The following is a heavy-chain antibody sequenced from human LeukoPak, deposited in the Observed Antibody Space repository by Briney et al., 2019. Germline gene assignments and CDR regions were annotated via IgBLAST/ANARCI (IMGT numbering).Heavy chain of an antibody. J-gene: IGHJ4*02. D-gene: IGHD3-10*01. Sequence: ASVKVSCKASGYTFSGYYMHWVRQAPGQGLEWMGIINPSGGSTSYAQKFQGRVTMTRDTSTSTIYMELSSLRSEDTAVYYCVRERERGTYFIWGQGTLVTVSS. CDR2: INPSGGST. V-gene: IGHV1-46*01. CDR1: GYTFSGYY. CDR3: VRERERGTYFI.